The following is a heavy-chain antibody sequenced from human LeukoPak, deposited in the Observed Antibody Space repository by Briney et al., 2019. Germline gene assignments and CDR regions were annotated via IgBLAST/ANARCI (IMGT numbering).Heavy chain of an antibody. D-gene: IGHD2-2*01. CDR3: AISIVVVPAAKYYYYYMDV. CDR1: GGTFSSYA. CDR2: IIPIFGTA. J-gene: IGHJ6*03. V-gene: IGHV1-69*05. Sequence: SVKVSCKASGGTFSSYAISRVRQAPGQGLEWMGGIIPIFGTANYAQKFQGRVTITTDESTSTAYMELSSLRSEDTAVYYCAISIVVVPAAKYYYYYMDVWGKGTTVTVSS.